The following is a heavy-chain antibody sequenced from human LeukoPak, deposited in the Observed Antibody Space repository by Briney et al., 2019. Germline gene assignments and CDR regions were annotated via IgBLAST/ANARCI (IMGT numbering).Heavy chain of an antibody. V-gene: IGHV3-30-3*01. CDR1: GFTFSSYA. CDR3: ARDRPSMITFGGVIDGNFDY. D-gene: IGHD3-16*02. Sequence: GGSLRLPCAASGFTFSSYAMHWVRQAPGKGLEWVAVISYDGSNKYYADSVKGRFTISRDNSKNTLYLQMNSLRAEDTAVYYCARDRPSMITFGGVIDGNFDYWGQGTLVTVSP. CDR2: ISYDGSNK. J-gene: IGHJ4*02.